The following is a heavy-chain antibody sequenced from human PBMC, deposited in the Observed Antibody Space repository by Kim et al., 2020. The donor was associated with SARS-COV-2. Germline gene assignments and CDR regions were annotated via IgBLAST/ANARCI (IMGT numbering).Heavy chain of an antibody. Sequence: SETLSLTCTVSGGSISSYYWSWIRQPAEKGLEWIGRINTSGGTNYNPSLKSRVTMSVDTSNNQFSLKLSSVTAADTAVYYCARDKPAVGVPAAPPFDYWGQGILVTVSS. CDR3: ARDKPAVGVPAAPPFDY. CDR1: GGSISSYY. D-gene: IGHD2-2*01. CDR2: INTSGGT. J-gene: IGHJ4*02. V-gene: IGHV4-4*07.